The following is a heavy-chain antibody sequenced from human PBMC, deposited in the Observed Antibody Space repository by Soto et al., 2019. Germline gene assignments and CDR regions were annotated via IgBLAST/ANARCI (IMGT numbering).Heavy chain of an antibody. D-gene: IGHD6-19*01. V-gene: IGHV4-34*01. CDR2: INHSGST. CDR1: GGSFSGYY. J-gene: IGHJ4*02. Sequence: SETLSLTCAVYGGSFSGYYWSWIRQPPGKGLEWIGEINHSGSTNYNPSLKSRVTISVDTSKNQFSLKLSSVTAADTAVYYCARLQAVAPFDYWGQGTLVTVSS. CDR3: ARLQAVAPFDY.